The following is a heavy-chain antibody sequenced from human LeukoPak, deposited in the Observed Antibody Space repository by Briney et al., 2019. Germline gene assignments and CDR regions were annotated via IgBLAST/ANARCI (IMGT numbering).Heavy chain of an antibody. J-gene: IGHJ5*02. D-gene: IGHD6-19*01. CDR1: GGSISSYY. CDR3: ARTGYSSGFNWFDP. CDR2: IYTSGST. Sequence: PSETLSLTCTVSGGSISSYYWSWIRQPAGKGLEWIGRIYTSGSTNYTPSLKSRVTMSVDTSKNQFPLKLSSVTAAYTAVYYCARTGYSSGFNWFDPWGQGTLVTVSS. V-gene: IGHV4-4*07.